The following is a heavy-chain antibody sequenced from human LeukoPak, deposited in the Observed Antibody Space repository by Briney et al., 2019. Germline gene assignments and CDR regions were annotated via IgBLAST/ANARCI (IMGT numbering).Heavy chain of an antibody. Sequence: ASVKVSCKASGYTFSSYGISWVRQAPGQGLEWMGWISAYNGHTNYAQKLQGRVTMTTDTSTSTAYMELRSLRSDDTAVYYCAILTMITFGGVIDYWGQGTLVTVSS. CDR3: AILTMITFGGVIDY. CDR2: ISAYNGHT. CDR1: GYTFSSYG. J-gene: IGHJ4*02. D-gene: IGHD3-16*02. V-gene: IGHV1-18*01.